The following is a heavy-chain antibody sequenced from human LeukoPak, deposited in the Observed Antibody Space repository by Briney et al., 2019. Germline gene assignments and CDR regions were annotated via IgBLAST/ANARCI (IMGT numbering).Heavy chain of an antibody. CDR1: GFTFSSYS. Sequence: RAGGSLRLSCAASGFTFSSYSMNWVRQAPGKGLEWVSSISSSSSYIYYADSVKGRFTISRDNAKNSLYLQMNSLRAEDTAVYYCARGPLGKWNYSPYYMDVWGKGTTVTVSS. CDR2: ISSSSSYI. V-gene: IGHV3-21*01. J-gene: IGHJ6*03. D-gene: IGHD1-7*01. CDR3: ARGPLGKWNYSPYYMDV.